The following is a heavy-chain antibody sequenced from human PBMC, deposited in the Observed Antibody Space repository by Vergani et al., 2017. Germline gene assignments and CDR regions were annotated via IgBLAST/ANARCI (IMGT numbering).Heavy chain of an antibody. CDR2: IYYSGST. Sequence: QVQLQESGPGLVKPSETLSLTCTVSGGSICSYYWSWIRQPPGKGLEWIGYIYYSGSTNYNPSLKSRVTISVDTSKNQFSLKLSSVTAADTAVYYCARGHYSGYDWVGVFDYWGQGTLVTVSS. D-gene: IGHD5-12*01. CDR1: GGSICSYY. CDR3: ARGHYSGYDWVGVFDY. V-gene: IGHV4-59*01. J-gene: IGHJ4*02.